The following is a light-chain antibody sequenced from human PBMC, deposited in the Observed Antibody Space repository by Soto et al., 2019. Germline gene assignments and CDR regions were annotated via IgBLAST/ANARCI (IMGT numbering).Light chain of an antibody. Sequence: EIVLTQSPGTLSLSPGERATLSCRASQSVSSSYLAWYQQKAGEAPRLLIYCASSRATGIPHRFSGSGSGTDFTLTISRLEPEDFAVYYCQQYGSSPWTFGQGTKVDIK. CDR2: CAS. CDR3: QQYGSSPWT. CDR1: QSVSSSY. J-gene: IGKJ1*01. V-gene: IGKV3-20*01.